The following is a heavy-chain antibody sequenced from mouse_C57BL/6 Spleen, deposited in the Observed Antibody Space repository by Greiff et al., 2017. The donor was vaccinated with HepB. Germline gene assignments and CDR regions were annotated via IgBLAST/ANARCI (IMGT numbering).Heavy chain of an antibody. Sequence: EVQLQQSGPVLVKPGASVKMSCKASGYTFTDYYMNWVKQSHGKSLEWIGVINPYNGGTSYNQKFKGKATLTVDKSSSTAYMELNSLTSEDSAVYYCAHYGSTWFAYWGQGTLVTVSA. CDR2: INPYNGGT. D-gene: IGHD1-1*01. CDR1: GYTFTDYY. V-gene: IGHV1-19*01. J-gene: IGHJ3*01. CDR3: AHYGSTWFAY.